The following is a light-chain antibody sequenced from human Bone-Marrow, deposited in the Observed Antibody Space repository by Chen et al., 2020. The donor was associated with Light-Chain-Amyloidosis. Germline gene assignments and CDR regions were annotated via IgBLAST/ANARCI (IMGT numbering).Light chain of an antibody. J-gene: IGLJ2*01. CDR1: DLPTKY. Sequence: SYELPQPPSVSVSTGQTARIPCSGDDLPTKYAYWYQQKPGQAPVLVIHRDTERPSGISERCSGSSSGTTATLTISGVQAEDEADYHCQSADSSGTYEVIFGGGTKLTVL. CDR3: QSADSSGTYEVI. CDR2: RDT. V-gene: IGLV3-25*03.